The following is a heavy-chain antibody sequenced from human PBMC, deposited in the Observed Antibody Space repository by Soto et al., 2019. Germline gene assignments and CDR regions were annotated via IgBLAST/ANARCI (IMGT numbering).Heavy chain of an antibody. Sequence: PGGSLRLSCAASGFTFSSYAMSWVRQAPGKGLEWVSAISGSGGSTYYADSVKGRFTISRDNSKNTLYLQMNSLRAEDTAVYYCASIVWGKTGTTRAGPFDYWGQGTLVTVSS. J-gene: IGHJ4*02. CDR1: GFTFSSYA. CDR2: ISGSGGST. CDR3: ASIVWGKTGTTRAGPFDY. V-gene: IGHV3-23*01. D-gene: IGHD1-7*01.